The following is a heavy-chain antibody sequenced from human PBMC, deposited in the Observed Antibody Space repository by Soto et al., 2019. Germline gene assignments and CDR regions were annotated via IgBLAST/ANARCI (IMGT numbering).Heavy chain of an antibody. CDR3: ARDSLPDYGDDWGLDY. V-gene: IGHV4-31*03. CDR2: IYYSGST. Sequence: QVQLQESGPGLVKPSQTLSLTCTVSGGSLSSGGYYWSWIRQHPGKGLEWIGYIYYSGSTYYNPSLKSRVTISVDTSKNQSSLKLSSVTAAYTAVYYCARDSLPDYGDDWGLDYWGQGTLVTVSS. D-gene: IGHD4-17*01. CDR1: GGSLSSGGYY. J-gene: IGHJ4*02.